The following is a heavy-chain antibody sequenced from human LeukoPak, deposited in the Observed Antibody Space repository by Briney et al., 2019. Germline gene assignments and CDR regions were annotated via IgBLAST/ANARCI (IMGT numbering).Heavy chain of an antibody. CDR3: AREEYSSGWYRLDY. CDR1: GGSISNYY. CDR2: IYTSGST. V-gene: IGHV4-4*07. D-gene: IGHD6-19*01. Sequence: SETLSLTCTVSGGSISNYYWSWIRQPAGKGLEWIGRIYTSGSTNYNPSLKSRVTMSVDTSKNQFSLKLSSVTAADTAVYYCAREEYSSGWYRLDYWGQGTLVTVSS. J-gene: IGHJ4*02.